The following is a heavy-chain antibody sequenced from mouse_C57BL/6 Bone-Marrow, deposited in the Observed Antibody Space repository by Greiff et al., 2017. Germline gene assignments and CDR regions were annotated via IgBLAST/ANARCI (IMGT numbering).Heavy chain of an antibody. D-gene: IGHD2-2*01. CDR2: IDPANGNT. CDR1: GFNINNTY. CDR3: ARRMWLRWYFDV. V-gene: IGHV14-3*01. J-gene: IGHJ1*03. Sequence: EVQLQQSVAELVRPGASVKLSCKASGFNINNTYMHWVKQRPGQGLEWIGRIDPANGNTKYAPKFQGKATITADTSSNTAYLQRSSLTSEDTAIYYCARRMWLRWYFDVWGTGTTVTVSS.